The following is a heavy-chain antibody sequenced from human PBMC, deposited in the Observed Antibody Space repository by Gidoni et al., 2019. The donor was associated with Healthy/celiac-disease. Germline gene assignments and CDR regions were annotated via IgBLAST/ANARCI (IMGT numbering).Heavy chain of an antibody. V-gene: IGHV3-7*01. CDR3: ARRNSPPVSYYDFWSGYYKGYYFDY. CDR1: GFTFSSYW. D-gene: IGHD3-3*01. Sequence: EVQLVESGGGLVQPGGSLRLSCAASGFTFSSYWMSWVRQAPGKGLEWVANIKQDGSEKYYVDSVKGRFTISRDNAKNSLYLQMNSLRAEDTAVYYCARRNSPPVSYYDFWSGYYKGYYFDYWGQGTLVTVSS. CDR2: IKQDGSEK. J-gene: IGHJ4*02.